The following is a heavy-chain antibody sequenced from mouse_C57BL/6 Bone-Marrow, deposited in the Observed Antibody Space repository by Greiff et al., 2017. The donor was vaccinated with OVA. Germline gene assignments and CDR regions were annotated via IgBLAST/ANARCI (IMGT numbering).Heavy chain of an antibody. V-gene: IGHV1-26*01. D-gene: IGHD1-1*01. J-gene: IGHJ2*01. CDR1: GYTFTDYY. CDR2: INHNNGGT. Sequence: EVQLQQSGPELVKPGASVPISCKASGYTFTDYYLNWVTPSQGKSLEWIGDINHNNGGTSSNQKIKGKATLTVDKACSTAYMELRSLTSEDSAVYYCARFYYGSSYGGYFDYWGQGTTLTVSS. CDR3: ARFYYGSSYGGYFDY.